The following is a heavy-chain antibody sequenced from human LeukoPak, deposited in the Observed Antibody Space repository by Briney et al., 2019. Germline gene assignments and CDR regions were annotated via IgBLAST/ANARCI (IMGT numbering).Heavy chain of an antibody. Sequence: GGSLRLSCAASGFTFSAFSMNWVRQAPGKGLEWVSAISSSSSDIYYTDSVKGRFTISRDNANNFLYLQVSSLRAEDTAVYYCATGYTSGTKIDYWGQGTLVSVSS. D-gene: IGHD6-19*01. CDR3: ATGYTSGTKIDY. J-gene: IGHJ4*02. V-gene: IGHV3-21*01. CDR1: GFTFSAFS. CDR2: ISSSSSDI.